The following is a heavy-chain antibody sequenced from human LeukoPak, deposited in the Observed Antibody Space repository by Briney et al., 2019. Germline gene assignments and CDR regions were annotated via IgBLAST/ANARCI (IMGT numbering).Heavy chain of an antibody. CDR1: GFTFSSYW. J-gene: IGHJ3*02. CDR2: INSDGSST. Sequence: GGSLRLSCAASGFTFSSYWMHWVRQAPGKGLVWVSRINSDGSSTSYADSVKGRFTISRDNAKNTLYLQMNSLRAEDTAVYYCARPGGYCSSTRCPAGAFDIWGQGTMVTVSS. V-gene: IGHV3-74*01. CDR3: ARPGGYCSSTRCPAGAFDI. D-gene: IGHD2-2*03.